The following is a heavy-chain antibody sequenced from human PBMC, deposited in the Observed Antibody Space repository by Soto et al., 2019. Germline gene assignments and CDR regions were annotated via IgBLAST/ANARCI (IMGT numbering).Heavy chain of an antibody. Sequence: GGSLRLSCAASGFTFGASALQWVRQASGKGLEWLGRIGSKGETYTTEYAASVKGRFTISRDGSKNSLFLQMNSLKTEDTAVYYCTVWGSGNDFGDAWGQGILVTVSS. CDR3: TVWGSGNDFGDA. J-gene: IGHJ4*02. D-gene: IGHD3-10*01. CDR2: IGSKGETYTT. V-gene: IGHV3-73*01. CDR1: GFTFGASA.